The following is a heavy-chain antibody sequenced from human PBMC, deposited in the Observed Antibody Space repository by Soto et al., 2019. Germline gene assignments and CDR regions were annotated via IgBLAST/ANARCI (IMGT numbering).Heavy chain of an antibody. Sequence: SLRLSCAASGFTFSSYAMSWVRQAPGKGLEWVSAISGSGGSTYYADSVKGRFTISRDNSKNTLYLQMNSLRAEDTAVYYCAKVTVSTIAVALFDYWGQGTLVTVSS. J-gene: IGHJ4*02. V-gene: IGHV3-23*01. CDR3: AKVTVSTIAVALFDY. CDR2: ISGSGGST. D-gene: IGHD6-19*01. CDR1: GFTFSSYA.